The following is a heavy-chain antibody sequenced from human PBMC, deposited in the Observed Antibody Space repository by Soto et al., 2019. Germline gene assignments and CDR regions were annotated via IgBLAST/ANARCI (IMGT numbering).Heavy chain of an antibody. CDR3: ARDGVGATTFFGFRDY. Sequence: QVQLVESGGGVVQPGGSLRLSCAASASIFKGHGMHWVRQAPGKGLEWVAIIRYDGSDEHYGDSVKGRFTISRDNSKNMLYLKMNSLRAEDTAVYYCARDGVGATTFFGFRDYWGQGTLVTVSS. D-gene: IGHD1-26*01. J-gene: IGHJ4*02. V-gene: IGHV3-33*08. CDR2: IRYDGSDE. CDR1: ASIFKGHG.